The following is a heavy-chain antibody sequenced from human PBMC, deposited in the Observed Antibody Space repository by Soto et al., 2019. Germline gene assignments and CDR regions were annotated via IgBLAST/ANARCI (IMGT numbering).Heavy chain of an antibody. D-gene: IGHD2-15*01. CDR3: ARVGAVVVVAATPDWFDP. CDR1: GGSINSYY. J-gene: IGHJ5*02. V-gene: IGHV4-59*01. Sequence: PSETLSLTCTVSGGSINSYYWSWIRQPPGKGLEWIGYIYYSGSTNYNPSLKSRVTISVDTSKNQFSLKLSSVTAADTAVYYCARVGAVVVVAATPDWFDPWGQGTLVTVSS. CDR2: IYYSGST.